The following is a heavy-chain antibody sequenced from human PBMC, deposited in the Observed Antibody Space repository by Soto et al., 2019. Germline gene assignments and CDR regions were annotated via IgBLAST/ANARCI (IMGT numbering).Heavy chain of an antibody. Sequence: SETLSLTCTVSGGSISSGDYYWSWIRQPPGKGLEWIGYIYCSGSTYYNPSLKSRVTISVDTSKNQFSLKLSSVTAADTAVYYCARASYDLDNWFDPWGQGTLVTVSS. D-gene: IGHD3-22*01. CDR2: IYCSGST. CDR3: ARASYDLDNWFDP. J-gene: IGHJ5*02. V-gene: IGHV4-30-4*01. CDR1: GGSISSGDYY.